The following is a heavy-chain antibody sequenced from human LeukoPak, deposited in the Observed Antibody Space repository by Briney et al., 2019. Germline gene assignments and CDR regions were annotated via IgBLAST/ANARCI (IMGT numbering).Heavy chain of an antibody. CDR2: IYYSGST. Sequence: SETLSLTCTVSGGSISSYYWSWIRQPPGKGLEWIGYIYYSGSTNYNPSLKSRVTISVDTSKNQFSLKLSSVTAADTAVYYCARVGLRSNKNPNYDILTGHSGAFDIWGQGTMVTVSS. J-gene: IGHJ3*02. CDR1: GGSISSYY. CDR3: ARVGLRSNKNPNYDILTGHSGAFDI. V-gene: IGHV4-59*01. D-gene: IGHD3-9*01.